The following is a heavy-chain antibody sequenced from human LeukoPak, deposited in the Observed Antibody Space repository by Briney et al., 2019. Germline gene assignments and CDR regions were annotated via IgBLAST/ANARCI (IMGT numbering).Heavy chain of an antibody. V-gene: IGHV1-69*04. J-gene: IGHJ6*02. D-gene: IGHD5-18*01. CDR3: ARDGTGYSYGSSYYGMDV. CDR1: GGTFSSYA. Sequence: SVKVSCKASGGTFSSYAISWVRQAPGQGLGWMGRIIPILGIANYAQKFQGRVTITADKSTSTAYMELSSLRSEDTAVYYCARDGTGYSYGSSYYGMDVWGQGTTVTVSS. CDR2: IIPILGIA.